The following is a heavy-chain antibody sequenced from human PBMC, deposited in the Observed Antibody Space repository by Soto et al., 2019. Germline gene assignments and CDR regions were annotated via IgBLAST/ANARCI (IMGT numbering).Heavy chain of an antibody. CDR1: GFTFSSYW. CDR2: IKQDGSEK. D-gene: IGHD3-16*01. V-gene: IGHV3-7*03. CDR3: ARDVGGGGGGFDI. Sequence: GGSLRLSCAASGFTFSSYWMSWVRQAPGKGLEWVANIKQDGSEKYYVDSVKGRFTISRDNAKNSLYLQMNSLRAEGTAVYYCARDVGGGGGGFDIWGQGTMVTVSS. J-gene: IGHJ3*02.